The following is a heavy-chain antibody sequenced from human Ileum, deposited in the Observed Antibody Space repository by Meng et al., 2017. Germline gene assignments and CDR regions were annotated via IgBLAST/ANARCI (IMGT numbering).Heavy chain of an antibody. CDR2: VYHSGST. V-gene: IGHV4-4*02. Sequence: LQQPGPGLVKPSDTLSLTCAASGGSIASNNLWTWIRQPPGHGLEWIGEVYHSGSTHYNPSLQSRVTISIDNSKNRFSLSLNSVTAADTAIYYCARADYVRYFDLWGRGTLVTVSS. CDR1: GGSIASNNL. J-gene: IGHJ2*01. D-gene: IGHD3-10*02. CDR3: ARADYVRYFDL.